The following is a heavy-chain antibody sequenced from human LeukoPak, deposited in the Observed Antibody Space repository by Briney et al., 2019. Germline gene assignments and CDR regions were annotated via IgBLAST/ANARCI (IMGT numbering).Heavy chain of an antibody. CDR1: GGSFSGYY. Sequence: SETLSLTCAVYGGSFSGYYWSWIRQPPGKGLEWIGEINHSGSTNYNPSLKSRVTISVDTSKNQFSLRLNSVTAADTAMYYCVKSGGYGLIDYWGQGTLVTVSS. V-gene: IGHV4-34*01. CDR2: INHSGST. D-gene: IGHD1-26*01. J-gene: IGHJ4*02. CDR3: VKSGGYGLIDY.